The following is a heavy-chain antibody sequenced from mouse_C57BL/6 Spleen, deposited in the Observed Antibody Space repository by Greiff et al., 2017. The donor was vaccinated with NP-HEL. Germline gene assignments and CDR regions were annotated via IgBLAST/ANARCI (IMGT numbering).Heavy chain of an antibody. CDR3: ARRGYGSSPFAY. CDR2: LDPSDSYT. V-gene: IGHV1-50*01. CDR1: GYTFTSYW. D-gene: IGHD1-1*01. J-gene: IGHJ3*01. Sequence: QVHVKQPGAELVKPGASVKLSCKASGYTFTSYWMQWVKQRPGQGLEWIGELDPSDSYTNSNQKFKGKATLTVDPSSSTAYMQLSSLTSEDSAVYYCARRGYGSSPFAYWGQGTLVTVSA.